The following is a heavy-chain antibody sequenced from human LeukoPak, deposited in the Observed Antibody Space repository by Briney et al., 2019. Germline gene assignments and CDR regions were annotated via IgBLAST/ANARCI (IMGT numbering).Heavy chain of an antibody. CDR3: AREGRIAAAATWWFDP. J-gene: IGHJ5*02. CDR2: IYYSGST. CDR1: GGSISSYY. V-gene: IGHV4-59*12. D-gene: IGHD6-13*01. Sequence: SETLSLTCTVSGGSISSYYWSWIRQPPGKGLEWIGYIYYSGSTNYNPSLKSRVTISVDTSKNQFSLKLSSVTAADTAVYYCAREGRIAAAATWWFDPWGQGTLVTVSS.